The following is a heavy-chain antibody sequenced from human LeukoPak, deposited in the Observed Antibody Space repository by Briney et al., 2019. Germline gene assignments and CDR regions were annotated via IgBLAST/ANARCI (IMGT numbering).Heavy chain of an antibody. CDR3: ARVGIRQGAFDI. CDR2: TYYSGST. V-gene: IGHV4-59*01. CDR1: GGSISSYY. Sequence: SETLSLTCTVSGGSISSYYWSWIRQPPGKGLEWIGYTYYSGSTNYNPSLKSRVTISVDTSKNQFSLKLSSVTAADTAVYYCARVGIRQGAFDIWGQGTMVTVSS. J-gene: IGHJ3*02. D-gene: IGHD1-26*01.